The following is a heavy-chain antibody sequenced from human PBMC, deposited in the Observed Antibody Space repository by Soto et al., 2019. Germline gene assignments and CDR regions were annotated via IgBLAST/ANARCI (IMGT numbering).Heavy chain of an antibody. V-gene: IGHV1-18*01. CDR2: ISAYNGNT. CDR3: ARVITGTTFYYYYGMDV. J-gene: IGHJ6*02. Sequence: QVQLVQSGAEVKKPGASVKVSCKASGYTFTSYGINWVRQAPGQGLEWMGWISAYNGNTNYAQKLQGRVTMTTDTSTSTAYMELRSLSSDDTAVYYCARVITGTTFYYYYGMDVWGQGTTVTVSS. D-gene: IGHD1-7*01. CDR1: GYTFTSYG.